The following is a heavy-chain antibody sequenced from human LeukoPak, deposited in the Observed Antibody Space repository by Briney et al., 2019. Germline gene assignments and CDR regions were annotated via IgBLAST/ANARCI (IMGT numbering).Heavy chain of an antibody. J-gene: IGHJ4*02. D-gene: IGHD5-18*01. V-gene: IGHV4-4*07. CDR2: IYSSGRT. CDR1: GGSMSSYY. CDR3: VRDVDTFFDY. Sequence: SETLSLTCTGSGGSMSSYYWSWIRQPAGKGLEWIGRIYSSGRTNYNPSLNSQVTMSLDTSKNQFSLKLSSVTAADTAVYYCVRDVDTFFDYWGQGTLVTVSS.